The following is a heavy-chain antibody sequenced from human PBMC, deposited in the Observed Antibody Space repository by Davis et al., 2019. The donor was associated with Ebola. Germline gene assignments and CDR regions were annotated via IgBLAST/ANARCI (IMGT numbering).Heavy chain of an antibody. CDR1: GFTFSSYW. V-gene: IGHV3-7*01. J-gene: IGHJ4*02. CDR3: ARGRWLVRIYYFDY. CDR2: IKQDGSEK. D-gene: IGHD6-19*01. Sequence: GESLKISCAASGFTFSSYWMSWVRQAPGKGLEWVANIKQDGSEKYYVDSVKGRFTISRDNAKNSLYLQMNSLRAEDTAVYYCARGRWLVRIYYFDYWGQGTMVTVSS.